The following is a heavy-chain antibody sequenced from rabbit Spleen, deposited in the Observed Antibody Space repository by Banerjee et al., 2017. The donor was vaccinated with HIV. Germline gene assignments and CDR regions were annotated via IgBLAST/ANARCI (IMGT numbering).Heavy chain of an antibody. CDR2: MNSRSGED. CDR3: ARDLPSVVGWNLNL. D-gene: IGHD1-1*01. CDR1: GFSFSSSHY. V-gene: IGHV1S40*01. Sequence: QSLEESGGGLVQPEGSLALTCKASGFSFSSSHYMCWVRQAPGRGLEWIACMNSRSGEDVYATWAKGRFTVSKTSSTTVTLQMTSLTAADTATYFCARDLPSVVGWNLNLWGPGTLVTVS. J-gene: IGHJ4*01.